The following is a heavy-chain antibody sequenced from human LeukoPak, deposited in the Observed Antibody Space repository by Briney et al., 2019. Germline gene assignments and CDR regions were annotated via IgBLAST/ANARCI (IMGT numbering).Heavy chain of an antibody. CDR3: TTVRRSGNFGLDV. V-gene: IGHV3-15*04. Sequence: GGTLRLSCAASGFTVTNAWMSRVSQAPGKGLERVGREDTPDGGTTDYAAPVKGRFTISRDDSKHTLFRQMNSLETDDTAVYYCTTVRRSGNFGLDVWGQGTTVTVSS. J-gene: IGHJ6*02. CDR1: GFTVTNAW. CDR2: EDTPDGGTT.